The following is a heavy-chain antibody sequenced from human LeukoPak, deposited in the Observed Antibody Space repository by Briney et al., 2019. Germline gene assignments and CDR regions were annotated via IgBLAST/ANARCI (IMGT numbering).Heavy chain of an antibody. Sequence: EASVKVSCKASGYTFTSHGINWVRQAPGQGLEWMGWINPSNGYTNDAQKLQGRLTMTTDTSTSTANMELRSLRSDDTAVYYCARGGYCTGTNCRNWFDSWGQGTLVTVSS. V-gene: IGHV1-18*01. CDR1: GYTFTSHG. D-gene: IGHD2-2*01. CDR2: INPSNGYT. J-gene: IGHJ5*01. CDR3: ARGGYCTGTNCRNWFDS.